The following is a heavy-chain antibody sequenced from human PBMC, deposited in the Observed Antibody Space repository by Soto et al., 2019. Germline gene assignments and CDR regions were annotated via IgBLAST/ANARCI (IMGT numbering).Heavy chain of an antibody. D-gene: IGHD5-18*01. CDR3: ARVAGYGASNYYYYYGMDV. CDR1: GGTFSSYS. Sequence: SVKVSCKASGGTFSSYSISWVRQAPGQGLEWMGGIIPIFGTANYAQKFQGRVTITADESTSTAYMELSSLRSEDTAVYYCARVAGYGASNYYYYYGMDVWGQGTTVTVSS. CDR2: IIPIFGTA. J-gene: IGHJ6*02. V-gene: IGHV1-69*13.